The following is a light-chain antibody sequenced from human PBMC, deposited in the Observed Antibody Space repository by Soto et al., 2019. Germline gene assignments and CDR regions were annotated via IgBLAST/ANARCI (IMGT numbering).Light chain of an antibody. J-gene: IGLJ3*02. CDR3: GTWDSSLSAWV. V-gene: IGLV1-51*02. CDR1: SSNIGNNY. Sequence: QSVLTQPPSVSAAPGQKVTISCSGSSSNIGNNYVSWYQQLPGTAPKLLIYENNKRPSGIPDRFSGSKSGTSATLGITGLQTGDEADYYCGTWDSSLSAWVFGGCTKLTVL. CDR2: ENN.